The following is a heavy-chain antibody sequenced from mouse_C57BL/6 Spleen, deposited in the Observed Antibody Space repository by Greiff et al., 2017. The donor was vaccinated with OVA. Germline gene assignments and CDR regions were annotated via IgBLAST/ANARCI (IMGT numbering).Heavy chain of an antibody. Sequence: ESGPGLVKPSQSLSLTCSVTGYSITSGYYWNWIRQFPGNKLEWMGYISYDGSNNYNPSLKNRISITRDTSKNQFFLKLNSVTTEDTATYYCARGLDYWYFDVWGTGTTVTVSS. J-gene: IGHJ1*03. CDR3: ARGLDYWYFDV. CDR2: ISYDGSN. V-gene: IGHV3-6*01. CDR1: GYSITSGYY.